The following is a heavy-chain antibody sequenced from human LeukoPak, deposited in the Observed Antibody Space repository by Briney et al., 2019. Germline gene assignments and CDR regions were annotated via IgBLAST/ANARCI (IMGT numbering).Heavy chain of an antibody. Sequence: GESLKISCKGSGYSFTSYWIGWVRQMPGKGLEWMGIIYPGDSDTRYSPSFQGQVTISADKSISTAYLQWSSLKASDTATYYYARPALYCSSTVCPPYMDVWGKGTTVTVSS. CDR1: GYSFTSYW. CDR3: ARPALYCSSTVCPPYMDV. J-gene: IGHJ6*03. CDR2: IYPGDSDT. D-gene: IGHD2-2*01. V-gene: IGHV5-51*01.